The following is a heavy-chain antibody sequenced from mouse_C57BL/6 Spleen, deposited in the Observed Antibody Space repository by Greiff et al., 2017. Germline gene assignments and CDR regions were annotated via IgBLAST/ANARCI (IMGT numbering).Heavy chain of an antibody. J-gene: IGHJ3*01. V-gene: IGHV1-82*01. CDR2: IYPGDGET. CDR3: ARWDYYGTPFAY. CDR1: GYAFSSSW. D-gene: IGHD1-1*01. Sequence: QVQLQQSGPELVKPGASVKISCKASGYAFSSSWMNWVKQRPGKGLEWIGRIYPGDGETNYNGKFKGKATLTADKSSSTAYMQLSSLTSEDSAVYVCARWDYYGTPFAYWGQGTLVTVSA.